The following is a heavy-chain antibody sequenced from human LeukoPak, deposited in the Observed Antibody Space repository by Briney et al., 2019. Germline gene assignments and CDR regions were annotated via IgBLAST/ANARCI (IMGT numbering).Heavy chain of an antibody. CDR1: GGSISSYY. CDR2: IYTSGST. CDR3: AREGVTIFGVVLGNWFDP. D-gene: IGHD3-3*01. J-gene: IGHJ5*02. Sequence: SETLSLTCTVSGGSISSYYWSWIRQPAGKGLEWIGRIYTSGSTNYNPSLKSRVTMSVDTSKNQSSLKLSSVTAADTAVYYCAREGVTIFGVVLGNWFDPWGQGTLVTVSS. V-gene: IGHV4-4*07.